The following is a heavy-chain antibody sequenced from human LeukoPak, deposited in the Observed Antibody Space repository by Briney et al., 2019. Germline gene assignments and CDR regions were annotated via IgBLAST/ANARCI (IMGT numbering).Heavy chain of an antibody. CDR1: GFTFSNYW. CDR3: ARDSTSGIDY. J-gene: IGHJ4*02. V-gene: IGHV3-74*01. D-gene: IGHD3-10*01. Sequence: PGGSLRLSSAASGFTFSNYWMHWVRQVSGKGLMWVSRISDSGSSRWYADSVKGRFTISRDNAKNTLYLQMNSLGAEDTAVYYCARDSTSGIDYWGQGTLVTVSS. CDR2: ISDSGSSR.